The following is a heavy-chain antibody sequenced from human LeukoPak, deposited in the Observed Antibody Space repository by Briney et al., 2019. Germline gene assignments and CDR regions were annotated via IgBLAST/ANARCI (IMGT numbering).Heavy chain of an antibody. Sequence: VASVKVSCKASGYTFTGYYMHWVRQAPGQGLEWMGWINPNSGGTNYAQKFQGRVTMTRDTSISTAYMELSRLRSDDTAVYYCARDCCFGFGELRGMDVWGQGTTVTVSS. CDR3: ARDCCFGFGELRGMDV. CDR1: GYTFTGYY. CDR2: INPNSGGT. D-gene: IGHD3-10*01. J-gene: IGHJ6*02. V-gene: IGHV1-2*02.